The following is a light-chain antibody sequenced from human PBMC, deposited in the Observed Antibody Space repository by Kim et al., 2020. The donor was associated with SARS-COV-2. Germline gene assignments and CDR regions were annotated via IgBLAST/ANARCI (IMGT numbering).Light chain of an antibody. CDR1: QSVSVY. J-gene: IGKJ4*01. CDR2: DAL. Sequence: EIVLTQSPATLSLSPGERATLSCRASQSVSVYLAWYQQKSGQPPRLLIHDALNRATGIPARFNGRVSEADFTLTIDVLEPEDAAIYYCQQRSSWPLTFGGGTKVDIK. CDR3: QQRSSWPLT. V-gene: IGKV3-11*01.